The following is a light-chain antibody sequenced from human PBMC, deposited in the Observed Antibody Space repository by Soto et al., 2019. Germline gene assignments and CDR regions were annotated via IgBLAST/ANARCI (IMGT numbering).Light chain of an antibody. Sequence: SALTQPASVSGSPGQSITISCTGTSSDVGGYNYVSWYQQHPGKAPQLMIYDVSNRPSGVSNRFSGSKSGNTASLTISGLQAEDEADYYCSSYTSSSTVVFGGGTKLTVL. CDR1: SSDVGGYNY. CDR3: SSYTSSSTVV. CDR2: DVS. V-gene: IGLV2-14*01. J-gene: IGLJ2*01.